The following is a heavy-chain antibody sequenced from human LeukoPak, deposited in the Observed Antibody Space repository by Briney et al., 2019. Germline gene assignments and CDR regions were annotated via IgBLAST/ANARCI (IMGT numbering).Heavy chain of an antibody. D-gene: IGHD2-2*01. CDR2: MNPNSGNT. CDR3: ARAIRGPAAILGAYYYYYYMDV. CDR1: GYTFTSYD. V-gene: IGHV1-8*01. Sequence: ASVKVSCKASGYTFTSYDINWVRQATGQGLEWMGWMNPNSGNTGYEQKFQGRVTMTRNTSISTAYMELSSLRSEDTAVYYCARAIRGPAAILGAYYYYYYMDVWGKGTTVTVSS. J-gene: IGHJ6*03.